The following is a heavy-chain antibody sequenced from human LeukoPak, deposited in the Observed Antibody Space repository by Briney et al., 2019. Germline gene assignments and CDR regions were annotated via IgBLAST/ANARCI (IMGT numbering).Heavy chain of an antibody. V-gene: IGHV4-39*07. J-gene: IGHJ2*01. CDR2: IYYSGNT. D-gene: IGHD5-18*01. CDR3: ARGESGNSYDHWYFDL. Sequence: PSETLSLTCTVSGGSISSSSYYWGWIRQPPGKGPEWIGSIYYSGNTYYNPSLKSRVTISVDTSKNQLSLKLSFVTAAETAVYYCARGESGNSYDHWYFDLWGRGTLVTVSS. CDR1: GGSISSSSYY.